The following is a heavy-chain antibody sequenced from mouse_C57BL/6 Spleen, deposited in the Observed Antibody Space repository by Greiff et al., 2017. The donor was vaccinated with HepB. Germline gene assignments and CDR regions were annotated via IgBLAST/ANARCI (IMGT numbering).Heavy chain of an antibody. CDR1: GYAFSSYW. D-gene: IGHD2-1*01. J-gene: IGHJ2*01. CDR3: ARSVIYYGNYVDY. Sequence: QVQLQQSGAELVKPGASVKISCKASGYAFSSYWMNWVKQRPGKGLEWIGQIYPGDGDTNYNGKFKGKATLTADKSSSTAYMQLSSLTSEDSAVYFCARSVIYYGNYVDYWGQGTTLTVSS. CDR2: IYPGDGDT. V-gene: IGHV1-80*01.